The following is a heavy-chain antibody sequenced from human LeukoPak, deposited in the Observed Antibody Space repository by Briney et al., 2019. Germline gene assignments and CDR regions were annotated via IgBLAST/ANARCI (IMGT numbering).Heavy chain of an antibody. D-gene: IGHD5-12*01. CDR1: GYTFTGYY. CDR3: ATFGGSGSDY. V-gene: IGHV1-24*01. J-gene: IGHJ4*02. Sequence: ASVKVSCKASGYTFTGYYMHWVRQAPGKGLEWMGGFDPEDGETIYAQKFQGRVTMTEDTSTDTAYMELSSLRSEDTAVYYCATFGGSGSDYWGQGTLVTVSS. CDR2: FDPEDGET.